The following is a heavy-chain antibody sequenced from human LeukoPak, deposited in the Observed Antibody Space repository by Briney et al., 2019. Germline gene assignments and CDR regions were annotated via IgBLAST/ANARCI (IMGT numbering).Heavy chain of an antibody. V-gene: IGHV3-33*01. CDR3: ARGGTMVRGIDY. J-gene: IGHJ4*02. Sequence: GGSLRLSCAASGFTFSSYGMHWVRQAPGKGLEWVAVIWYDGSNKYYADSVKGRFTISRDNSKNTLYLQMNSLRAEDTAVYYCARGGTMVRGIDYWSQGTLVTVSS. CDR2: IWYDGSNK. D-gene: IGHD3-10*01. CDR1: GFTFSSYG.